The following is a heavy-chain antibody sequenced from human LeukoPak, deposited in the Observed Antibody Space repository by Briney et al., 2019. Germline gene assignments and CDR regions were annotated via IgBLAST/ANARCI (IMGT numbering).Heavy chain of an antibody. Sequence: PGGSLRLSCAASGFTFSSYSMNWVRQAPGKGLEWVSSISSGSSYIYYADSVKGRFTISRDNAKNSLYLQMNSLRAEDTAVYYCARILAYYDFWSGYLDYWGQGTLVTVSS. CDR1: GFTFSSYS. V-gene: IGHV3-21*01. CDR2: ISSGSSYI. CDR3: ARILAYYDFWSGYLDY. J-gene: IGHJ4*02. D-gene: IGHD3-3*01.